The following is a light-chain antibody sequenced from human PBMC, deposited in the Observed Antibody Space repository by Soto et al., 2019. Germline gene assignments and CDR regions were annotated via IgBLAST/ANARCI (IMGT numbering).Light chain of an antibody. CDR3: QQRSNWT. CDR2: DAS. CDR1: QSVSSY. J-gene: IGKJ1*01. V-gene: IGKV3-11*01. Sequence: EIVLTQSPATLSLSPGERATLSCRASQSVSSYLAWYQQKPGQAPRLLIYDASNRATGIQARFSGSGSGTDFTLTISSLEHEDIAVYYCQQRSNWTFGQGTKVEIK.